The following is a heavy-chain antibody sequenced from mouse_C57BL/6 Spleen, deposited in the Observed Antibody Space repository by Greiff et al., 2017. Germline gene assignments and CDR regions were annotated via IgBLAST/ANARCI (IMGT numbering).Heavy chain of an antibody. D-gene: IGHD2-5*01. J-gene: IGHJ1*03. V-gene: IGHV1-47*01. CDR3: ARGGYSNPYWYFDV. CDR1: GYTFTTYP. CDR2: FHPYNDDT. Sequence: VQLQQSGAELVKPGASVKMSCKASGYTFTTYPIEWMKQNHGKSLEWIGNFHPYNDDTKYNEKFKGKATLTVEKSTSTVYLELSRSTSDDSAVYYCARGGYSNPYWYFDVWGTGTTVTVSS.